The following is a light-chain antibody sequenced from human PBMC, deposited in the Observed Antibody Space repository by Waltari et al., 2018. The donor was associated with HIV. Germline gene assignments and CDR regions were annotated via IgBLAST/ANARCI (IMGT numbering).Light chain of an antibody. J-gene: IGLJ1*01. V-gene: IGLV3-25*03. CDR3: HSADGSATYV. CDR2: KDT. CDR1: ALPKQY. Sequence: SYELTQPPSVSVSPGQTARITCPGDALPKQYVSWYQQKPGQAPVLVIYKDTERPSGIPERFSGSSSGTTVTLTISGVQAEDEADYYCHSADGSATYVFGTGTKVTVL.